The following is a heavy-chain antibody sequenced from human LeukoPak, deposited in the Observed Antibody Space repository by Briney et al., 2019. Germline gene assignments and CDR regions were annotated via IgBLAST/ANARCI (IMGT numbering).Heavy chain of an antibody. Sequence: GRSLRLSCAASGFTFSSYGMHCVRQAPGKGLEWVAVIWYDGSNKYYADSVKGRFTISRDNSKNTLYLQMNSRRAEDRAVYYCARDGGGSGSYSLLDYWGQGTLVTVSS. CDR1: GFTFSSYG. CDR2: IWYDGSNK. J-gene: IGHJ4*02. CDR3: ARDGGGSGSYSLLDY. V-gene: IGHV3-33*01. D-gene: IGHD1-26*01.